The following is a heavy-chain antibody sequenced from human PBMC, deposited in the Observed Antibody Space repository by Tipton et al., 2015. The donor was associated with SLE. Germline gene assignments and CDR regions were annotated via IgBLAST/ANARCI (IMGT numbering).Heavy chain of an antibody. J-gene: IGHJ4*02. CDR3: ARDRSSVSD. Sequence: TLSLTCAVSGYSISSDYYWGWIRQPPGKGLECIGSLYHSGTTYYNPSLKSRVTISVDTSKNEFSLRMTSVTAGDTAVYYCARDRSSVSDWGQGTQVIVSP. CDR1: GYSISSDYY. D-gene: IGHD5/OR15-5a*01. V-gene: IGHV4-38-2*02. CDR2: LYHSGTT.